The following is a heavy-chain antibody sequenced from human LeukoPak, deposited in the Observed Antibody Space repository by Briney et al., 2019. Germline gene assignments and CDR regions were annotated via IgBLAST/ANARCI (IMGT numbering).Heavy chain of an antibody. CDR1: GFTFSSCG. CDR2: ISNSSTYM. D-gene: IGHD5-24*01. V-gene: IGHV3-21*06. J-gene: IGHJ4*02. CDR3: ARTMGGGVEMAIVRLFDY. Sequence: GGSLRLSCAASGFTFSSCGMNWVRQAPGKGLEWVSFISNSSTYMSYTDSVKGRFTISRDNAKNSLYLQMNSLRAEDTAVYYCARTMGGGVEMAIVRLFDYWGQGTLVTVSS.